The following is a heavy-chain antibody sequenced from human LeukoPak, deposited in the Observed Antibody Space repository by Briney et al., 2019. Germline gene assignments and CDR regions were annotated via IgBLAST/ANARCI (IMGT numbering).Heavy chain of an antibody. Sequence: ASVKVSCKASGYTFTGYYMHWVRQAPGQGLEWMGWINPNSGGTNYAQKFQGRVTMTRNTSISTAYMELSSLRSEDTAVYYCARGPLDSYGDYGVFFKSGYFDYWGQGTLVTVSS. CDR1: GYTFTGYY. V-gene: IGHV1-2*02. CDR2: INPNSGGT. J-gene: IGHJ4*02. CDR3: ARGPLDSYGDYGVFFKSGYFDY. D-gene: IGHD4-17*01.